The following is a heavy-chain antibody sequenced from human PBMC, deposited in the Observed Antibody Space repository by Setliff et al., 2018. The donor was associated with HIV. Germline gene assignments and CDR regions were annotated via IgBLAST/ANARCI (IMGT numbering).Heavy chain of an antibody. Sequence: SETLSLTCTVSGASVSNYYWSWIRQPAGKGLEWIGHIYTTGSTNYNPSLKSRVTISVDTSKNQFSLKLNSVTAADTALYYCAREGLRIAAAGYNWFDPWGPGTLVTVSS. CDR2: IYTTGST. CDR1: GASVSNYY. CDR3: AREGLRIAAAGYNWFDP. J-gene: IGHJ5*02. V-gene: IGHV4-4*07. D-gene: IGHD6-13*01.